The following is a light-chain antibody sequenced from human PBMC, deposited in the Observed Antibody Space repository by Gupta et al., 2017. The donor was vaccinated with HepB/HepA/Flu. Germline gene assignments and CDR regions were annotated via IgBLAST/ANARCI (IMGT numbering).Light chain of an antibody. Sequence: QSALTQPASVSGSPGPSITISCTGTSSDVGGYNSVAWYQQYSGKAPKLLIYDVNVRPSGISTRFSGSKSGNSASLTISGLQTEDEADYFCSSFTSTTTTLVVFGGGTKLTVL. J-gene: IGLJ2*01. CDR1: SSDVGGYNS. CDR2: DVN. CDR3: SSFTSTTTTLVV. V-gene: IGLV2-14*03.